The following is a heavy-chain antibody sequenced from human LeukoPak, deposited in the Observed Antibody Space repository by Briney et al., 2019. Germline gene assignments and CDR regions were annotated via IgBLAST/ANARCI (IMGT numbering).Heavy chain of an antibody. CDR1: GFSLSTSGMC. V-gene: IGHV4-61*08. Sequence: SGPALVNPTPTLTLTCRFSGFSLSTSGMCVSWIRRPPGKGLEWIGYLYYSGSTGYNPSLRSRVTMSVDTSNNQFSLKLSSVTAADTAVYYCARGDRVGSSGYYFDNWGQGTLVTVSS. J-gene: IGHJ4*02. D-gene: IGHD3-10*01. CDR2: LYYSGST. CDR3: ARGDRVGSSGYYFDN.